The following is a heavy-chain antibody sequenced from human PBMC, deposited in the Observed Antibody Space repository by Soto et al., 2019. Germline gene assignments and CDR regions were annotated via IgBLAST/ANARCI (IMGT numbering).Heavy chain of an antibody. V-gene: IGHV1-69*01. J-gene: IGHJ4*02. CDR2: IIPMTGTP. CDR1: GGIFSSFS. D-gene: IGHD1-1*01. Sequence: QVQLVQSGAEVKTPGSSVEVSCKASGGIFSSFSITWVRQVPGHGLEWMGGIIPMTGTPNYAEKFQGRLTLTPHSSTWTAYWILGSLKSEDTAAYYCTMGSMMPGATSGLEARGQGTLVIVYS. CDR3: TMGSMMPGATSGLEA.